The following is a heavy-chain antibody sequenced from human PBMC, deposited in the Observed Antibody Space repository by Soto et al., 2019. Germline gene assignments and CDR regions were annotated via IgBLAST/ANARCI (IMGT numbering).Heavy chain of an antibody. CDR2: IQQDGSEI. D-gene: IGHD3-10*01. Sequence: EVQLVESGGGLVQPGGSLRLSCVASGFTFSSYWMKWVRQVPGKGLEWVANIQQDGSEINYVDSVKGRFTISRDNAKSSLYLQMNSLRAEDTAVYHCARSSGWTGDYWGQGILVTVSS. CDR3: ARSSGWTGDY. J-gene: IGHJ4*02. CDR1: GFTFSSYW. V-gene: IGHV3-7*04.